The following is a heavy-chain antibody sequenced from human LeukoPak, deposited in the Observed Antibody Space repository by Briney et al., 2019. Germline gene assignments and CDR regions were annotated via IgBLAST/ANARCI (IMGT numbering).Heavy chain of an antibody. V-gene: IGHV3-33*01. CDR3: AIPYYGSGYFDY. D-gene: IGHD3-10*01. Sequence: GGSLRLSCAASGFTFSSCGMHWVRQAPGKGLEWVAVIWYDGSDKYYADSVKGRFTISRDNSKNTLYLQMNSLRAEDTAVYYCAIPYYGSGYFDYWGQGTLVTVSS. CDR2: IWYDGSDK. CDR1: GFTFSSCG. J-gene: IGHJ4*02.